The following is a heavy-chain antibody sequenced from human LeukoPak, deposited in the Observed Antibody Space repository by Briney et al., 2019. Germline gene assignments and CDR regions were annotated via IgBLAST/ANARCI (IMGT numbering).Heavy chain of an antibody. D-gene: IGHD6-13*01. CDR3: ARERGVPRNSSSWPKPPYYYMDV. J-gene: IGHJ6*03. CDR2: INPNSGGT. Sequence: ASVKVSCKASGYTFTGYYIHWVRQAPGQGLELMGRINPNSGGTNYAQKFQGRVTMTRDTSISTAYMELSRLRSEDTAVYYCARERGVPRNSSSWPKPPYYYMDVWGKGTTVTVSS. CDR1: GYTFTGYY. V-gene: IGHV1-2*06.